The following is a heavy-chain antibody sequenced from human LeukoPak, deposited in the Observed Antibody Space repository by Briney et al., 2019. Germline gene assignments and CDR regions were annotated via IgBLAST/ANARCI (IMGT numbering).Heavy chain of an antibody. CDR1: GGSISNYY. CDR2: IYARGNT. Sequence: PSETLSLTCTVSGGSISNYYWSCIRQPAGKGLECIGLIYARGNTNYNPSLKSRITMSIDTSKNQFSLKLTTVTAADTAVYYCARHWAMATKTGFDYWGQGTLVSVSS. D-gene: IGHD5-24*01. J-gene: IGHJ4*02. CDR3: ARHWAMATKTGFDY. V-gene: IGHV4-4*07.